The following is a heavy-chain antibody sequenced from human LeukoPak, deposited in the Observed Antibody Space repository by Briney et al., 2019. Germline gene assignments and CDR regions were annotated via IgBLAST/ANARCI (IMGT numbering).Heavy chain of an antibody. CDR2: IYPGNSDT. V-gene: IGHV5-51*01. CDR1: GYSFTSFW. J-gene: IGHJ4*02. CDR3: VRPSLTEEGFDY. D-gene: IGHD1-14*01. Sequence: TPGESLKISCKGSGYSFTSFWIGWVRQMPGKGLEWMAIIYPGNSDTRYSPSFEGQVTISADKSITTAYLQWISLKASDTAMYYCVRPSLTEEGFDYWGQGTLVTVSS.